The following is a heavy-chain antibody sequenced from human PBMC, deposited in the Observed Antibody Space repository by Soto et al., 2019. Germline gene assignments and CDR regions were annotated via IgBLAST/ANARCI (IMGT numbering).Heavy chain of an antibody. V-gene: IGHV3-21*01. CDR2: ITNSAYT. CDR1: GFTFSTFN. D-gene: IGHD2-8*01. Sequence: GGSLRLSCAASGFTFSTFNMNWVRQAPGKGLEWVSSITNSAYTSYADSVKGRFTISRDNAKNSLYLQMNSLRAEDTAVYYCGLYDALFFDFWGQGALVTVSS. CDR3: GLYDALFFDF. J-gene: IGHJ4*02.